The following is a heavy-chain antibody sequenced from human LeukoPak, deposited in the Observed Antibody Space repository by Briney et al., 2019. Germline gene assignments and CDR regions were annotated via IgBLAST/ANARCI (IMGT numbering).Heavy chain of an antibody. CDR1: GYTFTSYG. D-gene: IGHD3-9*01. CDR2: ISAYNGNT. Sequence: GASVKVSCKASGYTFTSYGISWVRQAPGQGLEWMGWISAYNGNTNYAQKLQGRVTMTTDTSTSTAYMELRSLRSDDTAVYYCARVDDILTGYPVGWFDPWGQGTLVTVSS. CDR3: ARVDDILTGYPVGWFDP. J-gene: IGHJ5*02. V-gene: IGHV1-18*01.